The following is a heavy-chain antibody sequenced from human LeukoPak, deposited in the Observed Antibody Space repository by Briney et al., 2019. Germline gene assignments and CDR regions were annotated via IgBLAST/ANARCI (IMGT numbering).Heavy chain of an antibody. CDR1: GFPLSNYG. CDR2: ISSSGSTI. D-gene: IGHD3-10*02. J-gene: IGHJ6*04. V-gene: IGHV3-48*04. CDR3: AELGITMIGGV. Sequence: GGSLRLSCAASGFPLSNYGMHWVRLSPGKGLEWVSYISSSGSTIYYADSVKGRFTISRDNAKNSLYLQMNSLRAEDTAVYYCAELGITMIGGVWGKGTTVTISS.